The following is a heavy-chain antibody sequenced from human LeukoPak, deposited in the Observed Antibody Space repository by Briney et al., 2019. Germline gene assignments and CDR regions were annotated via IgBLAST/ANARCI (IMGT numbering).Heavy chain of an antibody. V-gene: IGHV3-74*01. CDR3: ARRDVFDI. J-gene: IGHJ3*02. Sequence: GGSLRLSCAASGFTFSTHWMIWVRQAPGKGLVWVSRINSDGSSTTYADSVKGRFAISRDNAKNTLYLQMNSLRAEDTAVYYCARRDVFDIWGQGTMVTVSS. CDR2: INSDGSST. CDR1: GFTFSTHW.